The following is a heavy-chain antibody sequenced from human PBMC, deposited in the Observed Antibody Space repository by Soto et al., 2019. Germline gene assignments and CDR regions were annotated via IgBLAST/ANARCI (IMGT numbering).Heavy chain of an antibody. CDR3: AREPNYFDY. V-gene: IGHV1-18*01. J-gene: IGHJ4*02. CDR2: ISAYNGNT. CDR1: GYTFTSYG. Sequence: QVQLVQSGAEVKKPGASVKVSCKASGYTFTSYGISWARQAPGQGLEWMGWISAYNGNTKYAQKLQGRVTMPTDTSTSTAYMELRGLRSHDTAVYYCAREPNYFDYWGQGTLVTVSS.